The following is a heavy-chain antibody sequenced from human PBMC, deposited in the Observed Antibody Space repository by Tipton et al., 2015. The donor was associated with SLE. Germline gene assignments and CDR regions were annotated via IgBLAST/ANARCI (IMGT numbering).Heavy chain of an antibody. J-gene: IGHJ6*02. Sequence: SLRLSCAASGFTYSGYAMDWVRKAPGKGLEWVAFIRADGSNKDYADSVKGRFTISRDNAKNTLYLQMRSLRVEDTGIYYCARAPTISVAGTTDPFGMDVWGPGTRVTVSS. CDR1: GFTYSGYA. CDR3: ARAPTISVAGTTDPFGMDV. D-gene: IGHD6-19*01. CDR2: IRADGSNK. V-gene: IGHV3-33*07.